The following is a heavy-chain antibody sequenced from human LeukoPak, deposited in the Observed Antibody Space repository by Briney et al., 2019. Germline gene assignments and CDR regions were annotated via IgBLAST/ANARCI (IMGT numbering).Heavy chain of an antibody. J-gene: IGHJ4*02. Sequence: SETLSPTCTVSGGSISSSSYYWGWIRQPPGKGLEWIGSIYYSGSTYYNPSLKSRVTISVDTSKNQFSLKLSSVTAADTAVYYCARVGVGSGWYLDYWAREPWSPSPQ. CDR2: IYYSGST. D-gene: IGHD6-19*01. CDR3: ARVGVGSGWYLDY. CDR1: GGSISSSSYY. V-gene: IGHV4-39*07.